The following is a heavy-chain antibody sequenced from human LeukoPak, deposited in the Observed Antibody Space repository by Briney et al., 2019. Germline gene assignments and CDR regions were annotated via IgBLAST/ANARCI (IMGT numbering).Heavy chain of an antibody. CDR2: INHSGST. Sequence: PSETLSLTCAVYGGSFSGYYWSWIRQPTGKGLEWIGEINHSGSTNYNPSLKSRVTISVDTSKNQFSLKLSSVTAADTAVYYCARGEYYDSSGYYYAPFDYWGQGTLVTVSS. J-gene: IGHJ4*02. D-gene: IGHD3-22*01. CDR3: ARGEYYDSSGYYYAPFDY. V-gene: IGHV4-34*01. CDR1: GGSFSGYY.